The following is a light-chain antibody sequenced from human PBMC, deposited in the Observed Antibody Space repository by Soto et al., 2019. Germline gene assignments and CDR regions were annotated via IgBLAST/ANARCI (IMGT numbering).Light chain of an antibody. J-gene: IGKJ1*01. CDR3: QQYDSSPRT. V-gene: IGKV3-20*01. CDR1: QSVSSN. Sequence: EIVLTQSPGTLSLSPGERATLSCRASQSVSSNLAWYQQKPGQAPRLLIYGASNRATGIPDRFSGSGSGTDFTLTISRLEPEDFAVYYCQQYDSSPRTFGQGTKVDIK. CDR2: GAS.